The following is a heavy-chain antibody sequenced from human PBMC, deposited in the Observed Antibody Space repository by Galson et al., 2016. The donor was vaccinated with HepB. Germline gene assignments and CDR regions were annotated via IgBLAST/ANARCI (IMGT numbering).Heavy chain of an antibody. CDR1: GYSFTNHY. Sequence: QSGAEVKKPGESLKISCQGSGYSFTNHYMTWVRQMPGKGLEWMGTIDPSDSYTHYSPSFQGHVTVSTDKSVSTAYLQWSSLKASDTAIYYCARRISRYCSGPTCYSPDAFDIEGKGTMVTVSS. J-gene: IGHJ3*02. D-gene: IGHD2-15*01. CDR2: IDPSDSYT. V-gene: IGHV5-10-1*01. CDR3: ARRISRYCSGPTCYSPDAFDI.